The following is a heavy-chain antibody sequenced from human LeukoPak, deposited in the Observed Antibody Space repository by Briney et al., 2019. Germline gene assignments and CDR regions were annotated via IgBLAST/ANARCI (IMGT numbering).Heavy chain of an antibody. Sequence: ASVKVSCKASGYTFTSYGISWVRQAPGQGLEWIGWISAYNGNTNYAQKLQGRVTMTTDTSTSTVYMELRSLRSDDTAVYYCARPQLEGYMDVWGQGTTVTVSS. D-gene: IGHD1-1*01. CDR2: ISAYNGNT. J-gene: IGHJ6*02. V-gene: IGHV1-18*01. CDR1: GYTFTSYG. CDR3: ARPQLEGYMDV.